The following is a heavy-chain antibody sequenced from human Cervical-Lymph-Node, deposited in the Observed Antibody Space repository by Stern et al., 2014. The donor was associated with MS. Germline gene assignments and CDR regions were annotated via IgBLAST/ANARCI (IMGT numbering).Heavy chain of an antibody. CDR1: GYTFTTYG. J-gene: IGHJ4*02. D-gene: IGHD2-8*01. Sequence: VQLVESGTEVKKPGASVLVSCKASGYTFTTYGITWVRQAPGQGLEWMGWISADSGNTKYAQKFQDRVTRTRDTTTGTAYMEVRSLRSEDTAVYYCARDKMHAFDYWGQGTQVTVPS. CDR3: ARDKMHAFDY. CDR2: ISADSGNT. V-gene: IGHV1-18*01.